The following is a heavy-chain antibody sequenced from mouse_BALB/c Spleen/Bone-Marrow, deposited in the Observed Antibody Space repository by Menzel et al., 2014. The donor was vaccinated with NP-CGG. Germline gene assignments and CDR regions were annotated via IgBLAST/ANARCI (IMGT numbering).Heavy chain of an antibody. CDR3: ARDDYYTCDAFDS. CDR1: GYTFSSYW. J-gene: IGHJ2*01. D-gene: IGHD2-14*01. CDR2: ILPGNGSP. V-gene: IGHV1-9*01. Sequence: VKLMESGAELVKPGASVKISCKATGYTFSSYWIEWVKQRPGHGLEWIGEILPGNGSPNFNEKFKGKATITADTSSNTACMQLSSLTSEDYADYYCARDDYYTCDAFDSWGQGTAHTVSS.